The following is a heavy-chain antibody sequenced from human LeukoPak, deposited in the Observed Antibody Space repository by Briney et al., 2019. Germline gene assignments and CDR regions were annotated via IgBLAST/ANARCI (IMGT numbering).Heavy chain of an antibody. J-gene: IGHJ4*02. CDR1: GFTFSDYY. V-gene: IGHV3-11*03. CDR3: ARREYSGSYRDYFDY. Sequence: GGSLRLSSAASGFTFSDYYMSWIRQAPGKGLEWVSYISSSSSYTNYADSVKGRFTISRDNAKNSLYLQMNSLRAEDTAVYYCARREYSGSYRDYFDYWGQGTLVTVSS. CDR2: ISSSSSYT. D-gene: IGHD1-26*01.